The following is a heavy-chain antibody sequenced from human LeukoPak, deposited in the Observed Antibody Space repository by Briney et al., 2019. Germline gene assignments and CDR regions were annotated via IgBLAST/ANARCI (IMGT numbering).Heavy chain of an antibody. J-gene: IGHJ4*02. CDR1: GFTFSSYS. V-gene: IGHV3-21*01. CDR3: AGIPAYGDYVGY. CDR2: ISSSSSYI. D-gene: IGHD4-17*01. Sequence: GGSLRLSCAASGFTFSSYSMNWVRQAPGKGLEWVSSISSSSSYIYYADSVKGRFTISRDNAKNSLYLQMNSLRAEDTAVYYCAGIPAYGDYVGYWGQGTLVTVSS.